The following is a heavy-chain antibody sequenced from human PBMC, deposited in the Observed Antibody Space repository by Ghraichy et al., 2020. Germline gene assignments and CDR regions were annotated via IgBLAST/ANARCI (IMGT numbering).Heavy chain of an antibody. V-gene: IGHV4-59*01. CDR2: IYYSGST. CDR1: GGSISSYY. J-gene: IGHJ4*02. Sequence: SETLSLTCTVSGGSISSYYWSWIRQPPGKGLEWIGYIYYSGSTNYNPSLKSRVTISVDTSKNQFSLKLSSVTAADTAVYYCARGSGYCSSTSCYAIGYWGQGTLVTVSS. D-gene: IGHD2-2*01. CDR3: ARGSGYCSSTSCYAIGY.